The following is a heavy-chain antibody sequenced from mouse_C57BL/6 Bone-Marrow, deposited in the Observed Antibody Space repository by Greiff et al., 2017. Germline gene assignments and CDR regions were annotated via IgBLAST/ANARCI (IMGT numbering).Heavy chain of an antibody. Sequence: VQLQQSGPELVKPGASVKMSCKASGYTFTDYNMHWVKKSHGKSLEWIGYINPNNGGTSYNQKLKGKATLTVNKSSSTAYIELRSLTSEDSAVYYCANDLLWLRRYYYAMDYWGQGTSVTVSS. CDR1: GYTFTDYN. V-gene: IGHV1-22*01. J-gene: IGHJ4*01. CDR3: ANDLLWLRRYYYAMDY. D-gene: IGHD2-2*01. CDR2: INPNNGGT.